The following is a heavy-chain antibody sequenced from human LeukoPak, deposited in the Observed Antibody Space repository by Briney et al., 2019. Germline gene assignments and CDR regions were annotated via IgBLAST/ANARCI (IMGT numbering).Heavy chain of an antibody. V-gene: IGHV3-21*01. Sequence: GGSLRLSCAASGFTFSSHSINWVRQAPGRGLEWVSTISSSGKYIYYADSVKGRFTISRDNSKNTLYLQMNSLRAEDTAVYYCAKDNTAMVTNFDYWGQGTLVTVSS. CDR2: ISSSGKYI. J-gene: IGHJ4*02. D-gene: IGHD5-18*01. CDR1: GFTFSSHS. CDR3: AKDNTAMVTNFDY.